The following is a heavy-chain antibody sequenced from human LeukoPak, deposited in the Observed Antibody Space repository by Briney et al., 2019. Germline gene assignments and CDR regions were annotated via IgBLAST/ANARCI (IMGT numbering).Heavy chain of an antibody. V-gene: IGHV3-7*01. D-gene: IGHD2-2*01. CDR1: GFTFTKYW. J-gene: IGHJ4*02. CDR3: ATGRSCTTCYLPDY. Sequence: GDSLRLSCAASGFTFTKYWMTWVRQAPGKGLEWVGNINQDGGEKYYVDSVKGRFTISRDNTKNSLYLQMNSLRAEDTAVYHCATGRSCTTCYLPDYWGQGTLVTVSS. CDR2: INQDGGEK.